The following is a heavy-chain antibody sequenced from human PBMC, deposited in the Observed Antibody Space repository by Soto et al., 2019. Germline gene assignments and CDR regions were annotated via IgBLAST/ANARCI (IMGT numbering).Heavy chain of an antibody. J-gene: IGHJ6*03. CDR1: GGSFSGYY. CDR2: INHSGST. CDR3: ARGDILTGFGYYYYYYYMDV. Sequence: SETLSLTCAVYGGSFSGYYWSWIRQPPGKGLEWIGEINHSGSTNYNPSLKSRVTISVDTSKNQFSLKLSSVTAADTAVYYCARGDILTGFGYYYYYYYMDVWGKGTTVTVSS. D-gene: IGHD3-9*01. V-gene: IGHV4-34*01.